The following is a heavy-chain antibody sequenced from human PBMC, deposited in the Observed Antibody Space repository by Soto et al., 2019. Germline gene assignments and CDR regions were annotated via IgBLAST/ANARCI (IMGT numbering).Heavy chain of an antibody. Sequence: SETLSLTCAVSGGSFRGYFWSWIRQSPDKGLEWIGEINDSGSTYYNPSFKSRLTISVDTSKSQISLTLTSVTAADSAVYYCQGGDFWGQGARVTVSS. V-gene: IGHV4-34*01. J-gene: IGHJ4*02. CDR3: QGGDF. CDR2: INDSGST. CDR1: GGSFRGYF. D-gene: IGHD3-16*01.